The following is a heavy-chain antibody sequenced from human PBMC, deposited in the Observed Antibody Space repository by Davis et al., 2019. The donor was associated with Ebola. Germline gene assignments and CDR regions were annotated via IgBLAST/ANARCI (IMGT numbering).Heavy chain of an antibody. CDR1: GYTFTNYA. CDR2: INAGFGNT. D-gene: IGHD6-13*01. V-gene: IGHV1-3*01. CDR3: ARDGGYRTSWALDY. J-gene: IGHJ4*02. Sequence: ASVKVSCKASGYTFTNYAIHWVRQAPGQRLEWMGWINAGFGNTEYSQKFQDRVTITRDTSASTAYMELSSLRSEDTAVYYCARDGGYRTSWALDYWGQGSLVTVSS.